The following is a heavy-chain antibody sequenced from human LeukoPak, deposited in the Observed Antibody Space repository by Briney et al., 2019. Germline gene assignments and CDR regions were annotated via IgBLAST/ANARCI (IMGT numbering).Heavy chain of an antibody. CDR3: ARPRAYGDYGSYYFDY. D-gene: IGHD4-17*01. Sequence: ASVKVSCKASGYTFTGYYMHWVRQAPGQGLEWMGWISPNSGGTNYAQKFQGRVTMTRDTSISTAYMELSRLRSDDTAVYYCARPRAYGDYGSYYFDYWGQGTLVTVSS. CDR1: GYTFTGYY. CDR2: ISPNSGGT. V-gene: IGHV1-2*02. J-gene: IGHJ4*02.